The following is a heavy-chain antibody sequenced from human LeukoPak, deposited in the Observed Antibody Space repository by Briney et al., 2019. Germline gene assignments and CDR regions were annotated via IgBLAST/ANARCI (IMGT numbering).Heavy chain of an antibody. CDR2: IYTSGST. J-gene: IGHJ3*02. CDR3: ARAALRYFDWLFPREDAFDI. V-gene: IGHV4-4*07. D-gene: IGHD3-9*01. CDR1: GGSISSYY. Sequence: SETLSLTCTVSGGSISSYYWSWIRQPAGKGLEWVGRIYTSGSTSYNPSLKSRVTTSVDTSKNQFSLKLSSVTAADTAVYYCARAALRYFDWLFPREDAFDIWGQGTMVTVSS.